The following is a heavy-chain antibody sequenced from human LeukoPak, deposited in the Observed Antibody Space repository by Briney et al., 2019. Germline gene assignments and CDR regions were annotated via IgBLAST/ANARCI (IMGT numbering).Heavy chain of an antibody. CDR2: IKQDGSEK. CDR3: GGFVSWGIDY. Sequence: GGSLRLSCAASGFTFSSYWMSWVRQAPGKGLEWVANIKQDGSEKYYVASVKGRFTIPRDNAKNSLYLQMNSLRAEDTAVYYCGGFVSWGIDYWGQGTLVTVSS. V-gene: IGHV3-7*01. D-gene: IGHD6-13*01. J-gene: IGHJ4*02. CDR1: GFTFSSYW.